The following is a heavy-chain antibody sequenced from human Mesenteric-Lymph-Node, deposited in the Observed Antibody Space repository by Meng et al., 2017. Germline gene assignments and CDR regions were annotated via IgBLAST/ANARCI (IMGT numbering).Heavy chain of an antibody. V-gene: IGHV4-38-2*02. CDR1: VYSISTDYY. Sequence: SETLSLTCTVSVYSISTDYYWGWIRQSPGKGLEWIGHVFHSGTTYYNPSLKSRVTISVDTSKNQFSLNLSSVTAADTALYYCARLLERRGQWLVRGSHWYFDLWGRGTLVTVSS. D-gene: IGHD6-19*01. J-gene: IGHJ2*01. CDR3: ARLLERRGQWLVRGSHWYFDL. CDR2: VFHSGTT.